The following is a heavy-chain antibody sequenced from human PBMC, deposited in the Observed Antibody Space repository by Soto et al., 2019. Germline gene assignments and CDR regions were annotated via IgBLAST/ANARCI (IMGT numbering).Heavy chain of an antibody. J-gene: IGHJ4*02. D-gene: IGHD2-21*02. V-gene: IGHV1-69*01. CDR2: IIPIFGTA. CDR1: GGTFSSYA. CDR3: ASLLHCGGDCYHFDY. Sequence: QVQLVQSGAEVKKPGSSVKVSCKASGGTFSSYAISWVRQAPGQGLEWMGGIIPIFGTANYAQKFQGRVRITADESTSTAYMELSSLRSEDTAVYYCASLLHCGGDCYHFDYWGQGTLVTVSS.